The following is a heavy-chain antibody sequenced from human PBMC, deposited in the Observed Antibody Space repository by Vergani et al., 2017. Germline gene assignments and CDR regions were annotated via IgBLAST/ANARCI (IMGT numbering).Heavy chain of an antibody. CDR2: ISGSGGST. D-gene: IGHD1-26*01. J-gene: IGHJ6*03. CDR1: GFTFSSYA. Sequence: EVQLVESGGGLVQPGGSLRLSCAASGFTFSSYAMSWVRQAPGKGLEWVSAISGSGGSTYYADSVKGRFTISRDNSKNMLYLQMNSLRAEDTAVYYCARDGWELLDYFYYMDVWGKGTTVTVSS. CDR3: ARDGWELLDYFYYMDV. V-gene: IGHV3-23*04.